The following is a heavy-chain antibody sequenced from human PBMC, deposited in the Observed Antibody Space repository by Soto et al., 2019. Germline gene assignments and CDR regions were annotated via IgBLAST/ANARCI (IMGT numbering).Heavy chain of an antibody. J-gene: IGHJ3*02. Sequence: GGSLRLSCAASGFTFDKYGMHWVRQAPGKGLEWVSVISYDGDNKYYGDSVKGRFTVSRDNSKNTLFLQMNSLKTEDTAVYYCAKGKYYYGSGVDNDAFEMWGQGTMVTVSS. CDR1: GFTFDKYG. CDR3: AKGKYYYGSGVDNDAFEM. V-gene: IGHV3-30*18. CDR2: ISYDGDNK. D-gene: IGHD3-10*01.